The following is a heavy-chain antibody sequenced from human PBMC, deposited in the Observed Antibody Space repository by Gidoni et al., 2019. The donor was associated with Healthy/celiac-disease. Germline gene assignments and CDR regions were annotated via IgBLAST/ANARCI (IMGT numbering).Heavy chain of an antibody. J-gene: IGHJ4*02. CDR1: GFSLSNARMG. CDR3: ARTPIAAAAFFDY. Sequence: QVTFKESGPVLVNPTAALTLTCPVSGFSLSNARMGLRWIRQPPGKALEWLAHIFSNHEKSYSTSLKSRLTITKDTSKSQVVLTMTNTDPLDTATYYCARTPIAAAAFFDYWGQGTLVTVSS. D-gene: IGHD6-13*01. CDR2: IFSNHEK. V-gene: IGHV2-26*01.